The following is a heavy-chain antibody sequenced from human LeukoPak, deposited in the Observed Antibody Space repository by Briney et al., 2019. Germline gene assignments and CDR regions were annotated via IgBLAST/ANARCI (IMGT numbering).Heavy chain of an antibody. J-gene: IGHJ6*03. D-gene: IGHD1-26*01. V-gene: IGHV1-69*06. CDR1: VGSFNSYA. Sequence: SVKVSCKVSVGSFNSYAITWVRQAPGQGLEWMGRIIPVFGSSNYAQKFQDRVTLTADIASNTAYMELNSLTSEDTAVYFCAKQGGARQDYYMDVWGNGTTVIVSS. CDR3: AKQGGARQDYYMDV. CDR2: IIPVFGSS.